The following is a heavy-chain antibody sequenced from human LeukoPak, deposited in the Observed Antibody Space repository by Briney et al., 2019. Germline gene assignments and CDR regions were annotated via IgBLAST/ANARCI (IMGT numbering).Heavy chain of an antibody. J-gene: IGHJ4*02. Sequence: GGSLRLSCAASGFTFSSYGMHWVRQAPGKGLEWVANIKQDGSEKNYVDSVRGRFTISRDNAKNSLYLQMNSLRAEDTAVYYCARSRYLDYWGQGTLVTVFS. CDR2: IKQDGSEK. CDR3: ARSRYLDY. CDR1: GFTFSSYG. V-gene: IGHV3-7*01.